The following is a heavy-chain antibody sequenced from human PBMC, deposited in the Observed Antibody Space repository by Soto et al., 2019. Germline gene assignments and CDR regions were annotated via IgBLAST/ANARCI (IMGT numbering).Heavy chain of an antibody. J-gene: IGHJ6*03. CDR3: ARDGVYDFWSGYSYYYYYYMDV. Sequence: EVQLVESGGGLVQPGGSLRLSCAASGFTFSSYWMSWVRQPPGKGLEWVANIKKDGSEKYYVDSVKGRFTISRDNGKNTLYLQMNSLRAEDTAVYYCARDGVYDFWSGYSYYYYYYMDVWGTGTTVTVSS. V-gene: IGHV3-7*01. CDR1: GFTFSSYW. CDR2: IKKDGSEK. D-gene: IGHD3-3*01.